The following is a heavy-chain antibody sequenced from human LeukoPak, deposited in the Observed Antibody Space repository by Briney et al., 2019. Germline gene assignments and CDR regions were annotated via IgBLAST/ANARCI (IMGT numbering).Heavy chain of an antibody. CDR3: ARGGRGSGDYYYYYGMDV. V-gene: IGHV4-61*02. J-gene: IGHJ6*02. D-gene: IGHD2-15*01. CDR1: GGSISSGDYY. CDR2: IYSSGST. Sequence: SETLSLTCTVSGGSISSGDYYWNWIRQPAGKGLEWIGRIYSSGSTNYNPSLKSRVTMSVDTSKNQFSLQLNSVTAADTAVYYCARGGRGSGDYYYYYGMDVWGQGTTVTVS.